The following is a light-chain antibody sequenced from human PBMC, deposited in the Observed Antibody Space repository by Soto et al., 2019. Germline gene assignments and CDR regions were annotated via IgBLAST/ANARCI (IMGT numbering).Light chain of an antibody. CDR2: AAS. CDR3: QQYGDSPIT. J-gene: IGKJ5*01. CDR1: QSVTSSS. V-gene: IGKV3-20*01. Sequence: ETVLTQSPGTLSLSPGERATLSCRASQSVTSSSLGWYQQKPGQPPRLLIYAASSRATDVPDRFSGSGSGTDFTLTISRLEPEDFAVYFCQQYGDSPITFGQGTRLEI.